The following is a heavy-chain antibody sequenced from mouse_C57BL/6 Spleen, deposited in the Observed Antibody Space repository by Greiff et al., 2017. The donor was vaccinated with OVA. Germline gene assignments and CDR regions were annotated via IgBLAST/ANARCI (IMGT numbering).Heavy chain of an antibody. J-gene: IGHJ2*01. CDR2: IYPGSGST. CDR1: GYTFTSYW. CDR3: ARSGDYPYYFDY. V-gene: IGHV1-55*01. Sequence: QVQLQQPGAELVKPGASVKMSCKASGYTFTSYWITWVKQRPGQGLEWIGDIYPGSGSTNYNEKFKSKATLTVDTSSSTAYMQLSSLTSEDSAVYYCARSGDYPYYFDYWGQGTTLTVSS. D-gene: IGHD2-4*01.